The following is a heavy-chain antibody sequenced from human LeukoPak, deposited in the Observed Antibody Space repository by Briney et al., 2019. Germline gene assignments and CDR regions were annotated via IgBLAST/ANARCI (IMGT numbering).Heavy chain of an antibody. CDR3: VREDTPATANY. CDR1: GFTFTTSA. J-gene: IGHJ4*02. V-gene: IGHV3-23*01. D-gene: IGHD2-21*02. Sequence: GGSLRLSCAASGFTFTTSAMTWVRQAPGKGLEWVSAISGSGARTYYADSVKGRFTISRDNSKNTLYLQLKSLRAEDTAVYYCVREDTPATANYWGQGTLVTVSS. CDR2: ISGSGART.